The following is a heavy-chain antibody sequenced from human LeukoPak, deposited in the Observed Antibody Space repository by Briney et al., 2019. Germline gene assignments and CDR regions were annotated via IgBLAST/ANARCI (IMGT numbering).Heavy chain of an antibody. Sequence: GGSLRLSCAASGLTFSSYAMSWVRQAPGKGLEWVSAISGSGGSTYYADSVKDRFTISRDNSKNTLYLQMNSLRAEDTAVYYCAKDDRFRSYGGNSALFDYWGQGTLVTVSS. CDR3: AKDDRFRSYGGNSALFDY. V-gene: IGHV3-23*01. J-gene: IGHJ4*02. CDR1: GLTFSSYA. D-gene: IGHD4-23*01. CDR2: ISGSGGST.